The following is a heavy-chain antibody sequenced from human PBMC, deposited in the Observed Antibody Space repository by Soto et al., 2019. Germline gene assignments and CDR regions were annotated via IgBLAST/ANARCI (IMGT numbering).Heavy chain of an antibody. Sequence: VCSPMVSCAASGDSCGSYSVNCVRQAPGKGLVWVSLIDSDGSSTTYADSVKGRFTSSRDNAKNTLYLQMSSLRVEDTAVYYCARGRPYGMDVWGQGTTVTDSS. J-gene: IGHJ6*02. CDR2: IDSDGSST. CDR3: ARGRPYGMDV. CDR1: GDSCGSYS. V-gene: IGHV3-74*01.